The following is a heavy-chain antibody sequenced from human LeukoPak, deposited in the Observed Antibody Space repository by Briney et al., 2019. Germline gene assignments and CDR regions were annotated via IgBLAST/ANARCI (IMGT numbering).Heavy chain of an antibody. D-gene: IGHD5-12*01. V-gene: IGHV3-30-3*01. CDR1: GFTFSSYA. CDR3: ARRGISGYDYNYYYGMDV. CDR2: ISYDGSNK. J-gene: IGHJ6*02. Sequence: PGESLRLSCAASGFTFSSYAMHWVRQAPGKGLEWVAVISYDGSNKYYADSVKGRFTISRDNSKNTLYLQMNSLRAEDTAVYYCARRGISGYDYNYYYGMDVWGQGTTVTVSS.